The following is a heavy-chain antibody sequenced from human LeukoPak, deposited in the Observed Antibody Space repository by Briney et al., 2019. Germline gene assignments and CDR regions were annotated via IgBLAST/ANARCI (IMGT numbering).Heavy chain of an antibody. CDR1: GGSFSGYY. V-gene: IGHV4-34*01. Sequence: SETLSLTCAVYGGSFSGYYWSWIRQPPGKGLGWIGEINHSGSTNYNPSLKSRVTISVDTSKNQFSLKLSSVTAADTAVYYCARGSDSSGYYYAWYYFDYWGQGTLVTVSS. CDR3: ARGSDSSGYYYAWYYFDY. J-gene: IGHJ4*02. D-gene: IGHD3-22*01. CDR2: INHSGST.